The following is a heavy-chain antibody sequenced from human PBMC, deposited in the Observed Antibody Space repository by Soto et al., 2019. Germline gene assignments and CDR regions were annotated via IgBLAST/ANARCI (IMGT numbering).Heavy chain of an antibody. CDR3: ATDVRGLVRGRYYFDY. CDR2: FDPEDGET. J-gene: IGHJ4*02. D-gene: IGHD3-10*01. CDR1: GYTLTELS. Sequence: ASVKVSCKVSGYTLTELSMHWVRQALGKGLEWMGGFDPEDGETIYAQKFQGRVTMTEDTSTDTAYMELSSLRSEDTAVYYCATDVRGLVRGRYYFDYWGQGTLVTVSS. V-gene: IGHV1-24*01.